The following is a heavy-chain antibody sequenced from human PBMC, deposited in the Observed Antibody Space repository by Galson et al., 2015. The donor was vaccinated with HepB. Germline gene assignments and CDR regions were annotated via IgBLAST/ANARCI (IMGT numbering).Heavy chain of an antibody. CDR2: IVVGSGNT. Sequence: SVKVSCKASGFTFTSSAVQWVRQARGQRLEWIGWIVVGSGNTNYAQKFQERVTITRDMSTSTAYMELSSLRSEDTAVYYCAAGRIVGAVPNAFDIWGQGTMVTVSS. V-gene: IGHV1-58*01. CDR3: AAGRIVGAVPNAFDI. D-gene: IGHD1-26*01. CDR1: GFTFTSSA. J-gene: IGHJ3*02.